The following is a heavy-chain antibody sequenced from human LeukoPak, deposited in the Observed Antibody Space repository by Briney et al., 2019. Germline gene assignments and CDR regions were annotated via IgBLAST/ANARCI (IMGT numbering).Heavy chain of an antibody. D-gene: IGHD3-3*01. CDR2: IIPIFGTA. CDR3: ARGDFWSGYYRAGDDFDI. CDR1: GGTFSSYA. J-gene: IGHJ3*02. V-gene: IGHV1-69*05. Sequence: ASVKVSCKASGGTFSSYAISWVRQAPGQGLEWMGGIIPIFGTANYAQKFQGRVTITTDESTSTAYMEMSSLRSEDTAVYYCARGDFWSGYYRAGDDFDIWGQGTMVTVSS.